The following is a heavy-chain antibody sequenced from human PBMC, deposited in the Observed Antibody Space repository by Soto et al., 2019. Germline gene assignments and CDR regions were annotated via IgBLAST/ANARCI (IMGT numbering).Heavy chain of an antibody. Sequence: ASVKVSCKASGYTFTSYAMHWVRQAPGQRLEWMGWINAGNGNTKYSQKLQGRVTMTTDTSTSTAYMELRSLRSDDTAVYYCARDRREYNWFDPWGQGTLVTVSS. V-gene: IGHV1-3*01. CDR1: GYTFTSYA. CDR2: INAGNGNT. J-gene: IGHJ5*02. CDR3: ARDRREYNWFDP.